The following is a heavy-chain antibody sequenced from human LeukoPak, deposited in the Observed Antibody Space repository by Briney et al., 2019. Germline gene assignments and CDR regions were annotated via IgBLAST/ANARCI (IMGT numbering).Heavy chain of an antibody. J-gene: IGHJ4*02. D-gene: IGHD3-10*01. CDR1: GYTFTSYD. CDR3: ARVGYGSGSPYFDY. Sequence: ASVKVSCKASGYTFTSYDINWVRQATGQGLEWMGWMNPNSGNTGYAQKFQGRVTKTRNTSISTAYMELSSLRSEDTAVYYCARVGYGSGSPYFDYWGQGTLVTVSS. V-gene: IGHV1-8*01. CDR2: MNPNSGNT.